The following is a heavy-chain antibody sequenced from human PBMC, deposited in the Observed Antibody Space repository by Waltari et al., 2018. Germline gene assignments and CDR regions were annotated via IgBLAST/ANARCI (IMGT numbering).Heavy chain of an antibody. CDR2: MYYSGAT. V-gene: IGHV4-39*01. CDR1: GLSLSSTSH. Sequence: QLQLQESGPGLVNPSETLSLNSTSSGLSLSSTSHWAWVRQPPGKGLEWVGTMYYSGATSNNPSLDSRLSMSIDTSKNLFSLKLSSVTTTDTGVYFCVRPGSTVTPRAFDIWGQGIKVTVSS. CDR3: VRPGSTVTPRAFDI. D-gene: IGHD4-17*01. J-gene: IGHJ3*02.